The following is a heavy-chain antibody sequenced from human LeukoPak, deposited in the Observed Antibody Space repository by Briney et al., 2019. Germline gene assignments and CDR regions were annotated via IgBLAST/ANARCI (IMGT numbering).Heavy chain of an antibody. CDR2: IYPGNSDT. CDR1: QYTFSNYW. D-gene: IGHD3-22*01. CDR3: ASLSYSYERSGFDS. J-gene: IGHJ5*01. V-gene: IGHV5-51*01. Sequence: GESLKISCKGSQYTFSNYWIGWVRQMPGKGLEWMGLIYPGNSDTRYGPSFKGQVTISVDKSITTAYLQWSSLKASDTAMYYCASLSYSYERSGFDSWGQGTLVIVSS.